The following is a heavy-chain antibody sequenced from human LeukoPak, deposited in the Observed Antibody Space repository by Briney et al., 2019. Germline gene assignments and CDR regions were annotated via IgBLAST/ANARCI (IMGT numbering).Heavy chain of an antibody. CDR3: ARGQLGGELVLWFDP. J-gene: IGHJ5*02. Sequence: GGSLRLSCAASGFTFSNFGMSWVRQAPGKGLEWVSVISGSGGSTYYADPVKGRFTISRDNSKNTLYLQMNSLRAEDTAVYYCARGQLGGELVLWFDPWGQGTLVTVSS. V-gene: IGHV3-23*01. CDR2: ISGSGGST. D-gene: IGHD3-10*01. CDR1: GFTFSNFG.